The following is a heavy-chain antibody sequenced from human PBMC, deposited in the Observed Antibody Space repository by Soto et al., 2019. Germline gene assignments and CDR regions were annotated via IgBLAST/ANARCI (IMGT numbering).Heavy chain of an antibody. CDR1: GAYISDFS. CDR3: ARETGENWTYEAH. J-gene: IGHJ1*01. CDR2: ITINGNT. Sequence: PSETLSLTCRVSGAYISDFSWSWIRQPAGKGQERIGRITINGNTQKNPSLKSRVTMSIDTSRNHFSLNLQPATAADTALSYCARETGENWTYEAHWGPGTLVTVSS. D-gene: IGHD1-7*01. V-gene: IGHV4-4*07.